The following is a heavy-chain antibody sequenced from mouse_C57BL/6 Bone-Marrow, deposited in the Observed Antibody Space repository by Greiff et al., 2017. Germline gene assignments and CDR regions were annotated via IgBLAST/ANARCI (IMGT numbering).Heavy chain of an antibody. D-gene: IGHD1-3*01. Sequence: VQLKESGAELVRPGASVKLSCTASGFNIKDDYMHWVKQRPEQGLEWIGWIDPENGDTEYASKFQGKATITADTSSNTAYLQLSSLTSEDTAVYYCTFNFIAYWGQGTLVTVSA. CDR1: GFNIKDDY. CDR2: IDPENGDT. V-gene: IGHV14-4*01. CDR3: TFNFIAY. J-gene: IGHJ3*01.